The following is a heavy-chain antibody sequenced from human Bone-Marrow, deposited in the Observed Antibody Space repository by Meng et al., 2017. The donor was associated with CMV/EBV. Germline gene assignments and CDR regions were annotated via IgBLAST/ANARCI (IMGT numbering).Heavy chain of an antibody. CDR3: ARENCSSTSCYYGMDV. CDR1: GGTFSSYA. J-gene: IGHJ6*01. CDR2: IIPIFGTA. Sequence: SVKVSCKASGGTFSSYAISWVRQAPGQGLEWMGGIIPIFGTANYAQKFQGRVTITTDESTSTAYMELSSLRSEDTAVYYCARENCSSTSCYYGMDVWGQGTTVTSYS. D-gene: IGHD2-2*01. V-gene: IGHV1-69*05.